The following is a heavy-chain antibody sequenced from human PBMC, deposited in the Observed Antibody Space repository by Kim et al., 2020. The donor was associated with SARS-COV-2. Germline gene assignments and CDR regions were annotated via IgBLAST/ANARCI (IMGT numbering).Heavy chain of an antibody. J-gene: IGHJ4*02. CDR3: ARAGPSGAVAGAVRY. D-gene: IGHD6-19*01. Sequence: ADSVKGLFTISRDNTKNSLYLQMNSLRAEDAAVYYCARAGPSGAVAGAVRYWGQGTLVTVSS. V-gene: IGHV3-11*06.